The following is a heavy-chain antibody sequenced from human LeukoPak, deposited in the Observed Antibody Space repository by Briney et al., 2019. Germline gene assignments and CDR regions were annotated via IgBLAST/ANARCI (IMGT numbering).Heavy chain of an antibody. V-gene: IGHV3-74*01. D-gene: IGHD3-22*01. CDR1: GFSFSAYW. Sequence: GRPLRLSCAGSGFSFSAYWMHWVRQLPGKGLVWVSRINSDGSSISYADSVKGRFTISRDNAKNTLYLQMNSLRLEDTAVYYCARLRGYYDSSDHWGQGTLVTVSS. J-gene: IGHJ4*02. CDR3: ARLRGYYDSSDH. CDR2: INSDGSSI.